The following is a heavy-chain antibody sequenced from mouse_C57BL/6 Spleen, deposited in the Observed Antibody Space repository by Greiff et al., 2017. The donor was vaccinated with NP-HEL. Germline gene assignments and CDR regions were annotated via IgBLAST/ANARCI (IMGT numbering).Heavy chain of an antibody. D-gene: IGHD1-1*01. J-gene: IGHJ4*01. Sequence: EVQRVESGGGLVQPKGSLKLSCAASGFTFNTYAMHWVRQAPGKGLEWVARIRSKSSNYATYYADSVKDRFTISRDDSQSMLYLQMNNLKTEDTAMYYCVRDGTTVVEGYAMDYWGQGTSVTVAS. CDR2: IRSKSSNYAT. CDR3: VRDGTTVVEGYAMDY. V-gene: IGHV10-3*01. CDR1: GFTFNTYA.